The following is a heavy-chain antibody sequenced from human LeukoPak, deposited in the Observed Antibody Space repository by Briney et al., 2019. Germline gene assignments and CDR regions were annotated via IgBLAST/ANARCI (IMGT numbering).Heavy chain of an antibody. CDR2: IYSGGST. Sequence: GGSLRLSCAASGFTVSSNYMSWVRQAPGKGLEWVSVIYSGGSTYYADSVKGRFTISRDNSKNTLYLQMNSLRAEDTAVYYCAKGSAGGRPYYFDYWGQGTLVPVSP. CDR1: GFTVSSNY. J-gene: IGHJ4*02. CDR3: AKGSAGGRPYYFDY. V-gene: IGHV3-53*01. D-gene: IGHD6-13*01.